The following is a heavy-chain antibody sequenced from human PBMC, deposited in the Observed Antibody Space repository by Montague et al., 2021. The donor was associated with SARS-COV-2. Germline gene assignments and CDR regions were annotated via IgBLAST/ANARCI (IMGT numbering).Heavy chain of an antibody. Sequence: SETLSLTCNVSGYSISSGYYWGWIRQPPGKGLEWIGSIYHSGSTYYNPSLKSRVTISVDTSKDQFSLKLSSVTAADTAVYYCARDCYDYGSGSYQRWFDPWGQGTLVTVSS. J-gene: IGHJ5*02. CDR3: ARDCYDYGSGSYQRWFDP. D-gene: IGHD3-10*01. CDR2: IYHSGST. V-gene: IGHV4-38-2*02. CDR1: GYSISSGYY.